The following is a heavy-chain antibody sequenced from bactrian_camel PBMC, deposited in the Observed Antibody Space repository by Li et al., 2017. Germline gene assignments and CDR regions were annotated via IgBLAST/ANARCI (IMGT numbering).Heavy chain of an antibody. J-gene: IGHJ6*01. CDR1: GFKFDKYF. V-gene: IGHV3-2*01. Sequence: QVQLVESGGGLVQPGGSLRLSCAASGFKFDKYFMNWVRQAPGKGLEWVASIYNQNKYTYYTDAVKGRFTISRDNLQMNSLKSEDTGLYYCATSLTDNWLRGFGYWGQGTHVTVS. D-gene: IGHD7*01. CDR3: ATSLTDNWLRGFGY. CDR2: IYNQNKYT.